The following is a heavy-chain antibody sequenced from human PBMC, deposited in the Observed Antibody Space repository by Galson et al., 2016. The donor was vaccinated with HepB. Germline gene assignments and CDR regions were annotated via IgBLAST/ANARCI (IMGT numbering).Heavy chain of an antibody. Sequence: SLRLSCAASGFTVSSNYMPWVRQAPGKGLEWVSSIYSGDRTYYADSVKGRFTISRHNSKNTLYLQMNSLRTEDTAVYYCVRSAYSGTYFGYWGQGILVTVSS. CDR3: VRSAYSGTYFGY. D-gene: IGHD1-26*01. CDR2: IYSGDRT. J-gene: IGHJ4*02. V-gene: IGHV3-53*04. CDR1: GFTVSSNY.